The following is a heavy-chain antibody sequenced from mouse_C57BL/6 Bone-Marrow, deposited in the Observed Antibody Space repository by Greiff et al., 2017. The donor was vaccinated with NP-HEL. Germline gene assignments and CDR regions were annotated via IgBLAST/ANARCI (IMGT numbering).Heavy chain of an antibody. J-gene: IGHJ1*03. Sequence: DVQLQESGPGLAKPSQTLSLTCSVTGYSITSDYWNWIRKFPGNNLEYMGYISYSGSSTYNPSLKSRISITRDTSKTPYYLQLQSVTPADTATSYYARHYYGPYCYFDVWGKGTTLTVSS. CDR1: GYSITSDY. V-gene: IGHV3-8*01. D-gene: IGHD1-2*01. CDR3: ARHYYGPYCYFDV. CDR2: ISYSGSS.